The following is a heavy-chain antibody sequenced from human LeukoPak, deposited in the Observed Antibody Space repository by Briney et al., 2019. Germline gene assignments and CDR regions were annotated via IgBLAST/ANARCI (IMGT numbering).Heavy chain of an antibody. J-gene: IGHJ4*02. CDR3: ARGGDSSGWYEDFDY. CDR2: IYHSGST. D-gene: IGHD6-19*01. V-gene: IGHV4-38-2*02. CDR1: GYSISSGYY. Sequence: SETLSLTCTVSGYSISSGYYRGFIRQPPGKGLGCIGSIYHSGSTYYTPSLKSRVTISVDTSKNQFSLKLSSVAAADTAVYYCARGGDSSGWYEDFDYWGQGTLVTVSS.